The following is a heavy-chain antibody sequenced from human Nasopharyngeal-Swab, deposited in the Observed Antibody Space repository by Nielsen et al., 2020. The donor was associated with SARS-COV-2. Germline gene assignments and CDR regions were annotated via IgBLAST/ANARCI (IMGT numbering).Heavy chain of an antibody. CDR3: ADPPFSEY. J-gene: IGHJ4*02. Sequence: GESLKISCAASGFTFSDYYMSWIRQAPGKGLEWVSSVGGSDDSTFYADSVKGRFTISRDNSKNTLYLQMNSLRADDTALYYCADPPFSEYWGQGTLVTVSS. V-gene: IGHV3-23*01. CDR1: GFTFSDYY. CDR2: VGGSDDST.